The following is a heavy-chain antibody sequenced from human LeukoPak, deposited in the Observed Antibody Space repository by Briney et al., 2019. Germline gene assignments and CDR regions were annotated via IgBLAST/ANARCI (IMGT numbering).Heavy chain of an antibody. CDR2: MDPNSGNT. Sequence: GASVKVSCKASGYTFTSYDINWVRQATGQGLEWMGWMDPNSGNTGYAQKFQGRVTMTRNTSISTAYMELSSLRSEDTAVYYCARVTGYTYYYYYYYMDVWGKGTTVTISS. V-gene: IGHV1-8*01. CDR1: GYTFTSYD. D-gene: IGHD3-9*01. J-gene: IGHJ6*03. CDR3: ARVTGYTYYYYYYYMDV.